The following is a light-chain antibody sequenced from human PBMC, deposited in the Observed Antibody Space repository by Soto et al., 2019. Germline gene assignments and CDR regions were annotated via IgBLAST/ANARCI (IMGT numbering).Light chain of an antibody. V-gene: IGKV1-5*01. Sequence: DIQMTQSPSTLSASVGDRVTITCRASQSISRWLAWYQQKPGEAPKLLIHGASSLESGVPSRFSGGGPGTEFTLTISRLQPDDFATYYCLQYNRYRTFGQGTKVEIK. CDR2: GAS. J-gene: IGKJ1*01. CDR3: LQYNRYRT. CDR1: QSISRW.